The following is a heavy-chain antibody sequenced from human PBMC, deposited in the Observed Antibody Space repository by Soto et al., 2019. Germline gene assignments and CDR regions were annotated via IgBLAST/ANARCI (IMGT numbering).Heavy chain of an antibody. CDR2: ISGSGGST. CDR1: GFTFSSYA. D-gene: IGHD1-26*01. CDR3: AKYKFPQYSGSYYYYYYYGMDV. J-gene: IGHJ6*02. Sequence: GGSLRLSCAASGFTFSSYAMSWVRQAPGKGLEWVSAISGSGGSTYYADSVKGRFTISRDNSKNTLYLQMNSLRAEDTAVYYCAKYKFPQYSGSYYYYYYYGMDVWGQGTTVTVSS. V-gene: IGHV3-23*01.